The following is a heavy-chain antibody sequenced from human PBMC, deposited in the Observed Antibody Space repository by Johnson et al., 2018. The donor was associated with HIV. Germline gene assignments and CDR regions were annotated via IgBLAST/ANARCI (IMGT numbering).Heavy chain of an antibody. V-gene: IGHV3-30*02. Sequence: VQLVESGGGLVQPGGSLRLSCAASGFTFSTYGIHWVRQAPGKGLEWVSFIRYDGKDKYYADFLKGRFTISRDNSKKTLSLQMNSLRPEDTAVYYCAKSSSATYYGDAFDMWGQGTMVTVSS. CDR1: GFTFSTYG. J-gene: IGHJ3*02. D-gene: IGHD3-10*01. CDR2: IRYDGKDK. CDR3: AKSSSATYYGDAFDM.